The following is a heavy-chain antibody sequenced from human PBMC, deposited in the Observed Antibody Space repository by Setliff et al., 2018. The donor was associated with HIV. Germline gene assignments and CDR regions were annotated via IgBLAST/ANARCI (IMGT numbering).Heavy chain of an antibody. V-gene: IGHV4-59*01. CDR1: GGSLSGYH. CDR2: IDDRGHT. D-gene: IGHD6-25*01. Sequence: PSETLSLTCGVYGGSLSGYHWSWIRQPPGKGLEWIGYIDDRGHTNYSPSLKSRVTISVDTSKNHFYLELNSVTAADTAVYYCARSTPSVGYISEHWGQGTLVTVSS. J-gene: IGHJ4*02. CDR3: ARSTPSVGYISEH.